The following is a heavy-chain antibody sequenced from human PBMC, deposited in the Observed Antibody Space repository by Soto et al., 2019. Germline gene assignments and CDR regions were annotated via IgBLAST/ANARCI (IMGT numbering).Heavy chain of an antibody. CDR3: ARNPPMVRGVPSTYYFDY. D-gene: IGHD3-10*01. J-gene: IGHJ4*02. CDR1: GGSFSGYY. V-gene: IGHV4-34*01. Sequence: PSETLSLTCAVYGGSFSGYYWSWIRQPPGKGLGWIGEINHSGSTNYNPSLKSRVTISVDTSKNQFSLKLSSVTAADTAVYYCARNPPMVRGVPSTYYFDYWGQGTLVTVSS. CDR2: INHSGST.